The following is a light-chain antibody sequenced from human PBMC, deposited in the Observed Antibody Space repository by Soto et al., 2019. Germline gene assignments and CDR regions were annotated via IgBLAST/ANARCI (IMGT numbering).Light chain of an antibody. CDR3: QQYGGSPRIT. Sequence: EIVLTQSPGTLSLSPGERATLYCRASQSFSSSYLAWYQQRPGQPPRLLIYGASNRATGIPDRSSGSRSGTDFTLIINRLETEDVAIYYGQQYGGSPRITVGPGTRREIK. CDR1: QSFSSSY. J-gene: IGKJ5*01. V-gene: IGKV3-20*01. CDR2: GAS.